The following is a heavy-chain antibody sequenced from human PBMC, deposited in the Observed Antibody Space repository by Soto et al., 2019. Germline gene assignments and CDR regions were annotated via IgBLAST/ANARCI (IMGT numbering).Heavy chain of an antibody. Sequence: SETLSLTCAVYGGSFSGYYWSWIRQPPGKGLEWIGEINHSGSTNYNPSLKSRVTISVDTSKNQFSLKLSSVTAADTAVYYCARDDLNYYDSSGYPSNWFDPWGQGTLVTVSS. D-gene: IGHD3-22*01. J-gene: IGHJ5*02. CDR1: GGSFSGYY. CDR3: ARDDLNYYDSSGYPSNWFDP. V-gene: IGHV4-34*01. CDR2: INHSGST.